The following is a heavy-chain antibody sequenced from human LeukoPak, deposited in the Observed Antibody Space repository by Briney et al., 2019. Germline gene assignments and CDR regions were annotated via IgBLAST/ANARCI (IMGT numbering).Heavy chain of an antibody. V-gene: IGHV3-23*01. Sequence: GGSLRLSCAASGFTFSSYAMSWVRQAPGKGLEWVSTISGNGGNTYYADSVKGRFTISRDNSKNTLYLQMNSLRAEDTAVYYCAKDPDDFWSGSNWFDPWGQGTLVTVTS. CDR3: AKDPDDFWSGSNWFDP. CDR2: ISGNGGNT. J-gene: IGHJ5*02. D-gene: IGHD3-3*01. CDR1: GFTFSSYA.